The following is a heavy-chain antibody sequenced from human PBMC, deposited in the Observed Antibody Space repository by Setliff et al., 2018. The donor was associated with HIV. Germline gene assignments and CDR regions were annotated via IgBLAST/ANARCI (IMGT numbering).Heavy chain of an antibody. J-gene: IGHJ4*02. D-gene: IGHD6-19*01. CDR1: GYTFTGYY. Sequence: ASVKVSCKASGYTFTGYYIHWVRQAPGQGLQWMGRINPNIGYTKYAQKVQDRVTMTKDTSTSTAYMELRSLRSDDTAVYYCARVSRSGWFFDWWGQGSLVTVSS. CDR2: INPNIGYT. CDR3: ARVSRSGWFFDW. V-gene: IGHV1-2*06.